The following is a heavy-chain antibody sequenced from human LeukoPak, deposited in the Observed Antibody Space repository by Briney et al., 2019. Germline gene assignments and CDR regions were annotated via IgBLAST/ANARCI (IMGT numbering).Heavy chain of an antibody. V-gene: IGHV3-23*01. D-gene: IGHD3-10*01. CDR2: IRGSGADT. Sequence: GGSLRLSCAVYGFTPSSYATTWDRHPPEEWLEWVSAIRGSGADTYYADSVKGRFTISRDTSKNTVYLQMNSLRDEDTAVYYCAKQLDSGNYYPTGDDYWGQGTLVTVSA. CDR1: GFTPSSYA. J-gene: IGHJ4*02. CDR3: AKQLDSGNYYPTGDDY.